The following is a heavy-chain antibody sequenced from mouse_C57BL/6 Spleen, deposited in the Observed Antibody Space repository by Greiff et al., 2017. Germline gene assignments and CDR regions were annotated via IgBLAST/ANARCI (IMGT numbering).Heavy chain of an antibody. CDR3: ARGGSRKEYYAMDY. J-gene: IGHJ4*01. CDR2: ISDGGSYT. Sequence: EVQRVESGGGLVKPGGSLKLSCAASGFTFSSYAMSWVRQTPEKRLEWVATISDGGSYTYYPDNVKGRFPISRDNAKNNLYLQMSHLKSEDTAMYYCARGGSRKEYYAMDYWGQGTSVTVSS. V-gene: IGHV5-4*01. CDR1: GFTFSSYA. D-gene: IGHD1-1*01.